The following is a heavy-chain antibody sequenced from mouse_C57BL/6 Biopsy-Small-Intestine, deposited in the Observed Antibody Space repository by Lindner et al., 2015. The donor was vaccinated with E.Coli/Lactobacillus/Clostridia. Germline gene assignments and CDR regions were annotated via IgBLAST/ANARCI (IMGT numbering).Heavy chain of an antibody. V-gene: IGHV1-82*01. Sequence: VQLQESGPELVKPGASVKISCKASGYAFSSSRMNWVKQRPGKGLEWIGRIYPGDGDTNYNGKFKGKATLTADKSSSTAYMQLSSLTSEDSAVYFCARIFDYWGQGTTLTVSS. CDR1: GYAFSSSR. J-gene: IGHJ2*01. CDR3: ARIFDY. CDR2: IYPGDGDT.